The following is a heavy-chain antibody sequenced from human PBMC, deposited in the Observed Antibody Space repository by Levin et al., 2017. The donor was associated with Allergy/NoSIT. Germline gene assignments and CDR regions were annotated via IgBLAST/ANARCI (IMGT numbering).Heavy chain of an antibody. J-gene: IGHJ5*02. Sequence: ETLSLTCAGSGFTFSSPWMNWVRQAPGKGLVWVSRIKNDGTTTYYADSVQGRFTISRDNAKNMLFLQMNSPRVEATAVYYCTRSAWFDPWGQGSLVVVSS. CDR2: IKNDGTTT. CDR1: GFTFSSPW. CDR3: TRSAWFDP. V-gene: IGHV3-74*01.